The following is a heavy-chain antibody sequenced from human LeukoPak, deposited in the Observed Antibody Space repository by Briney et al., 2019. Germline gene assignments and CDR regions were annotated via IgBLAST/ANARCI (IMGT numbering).Heavy chain of an antibody. J-gene: IGHJ4*02. CDR1: GGSISSGGYY. V-gene: IGHV4-31*03. CDR3: ARVDGHGVLEWLSVDY. Sequence: SQTLSLTCTVSGGSISSGGYYWSWIRLHPGKGLEWLGYIYYSGSTYYNPSLKSRVTISVDTSKNQFSLKLSSVTAADTAVYYCARVDGHGVLEWLSVDYWDREPWSPSPQ. CDR2: IYYSGST. D-gene: IGHD3-3*01.